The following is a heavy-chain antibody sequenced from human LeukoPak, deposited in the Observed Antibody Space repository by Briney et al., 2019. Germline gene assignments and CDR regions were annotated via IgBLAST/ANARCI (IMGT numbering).Heavy chain of an antibody. J-gene: IGHJ4*02. CDR1: GFTFSSYA. Sequence: GGSLGLSCAASGFTFSSYAMSWVRQAPGKGLEWVSDISGSGGSTYYADSVKGRFTISRDNSKNTLYLQMNSLRAEDTAVYYCAKDRSCTNNICHGDFDYWGQGTLVTVSS. CDR2: ISGSGGST. CDR3: AKDRSCTNNICHGDFDY. V-gene: IGHV3-23*01. D-gene: IGHD2-8*01.